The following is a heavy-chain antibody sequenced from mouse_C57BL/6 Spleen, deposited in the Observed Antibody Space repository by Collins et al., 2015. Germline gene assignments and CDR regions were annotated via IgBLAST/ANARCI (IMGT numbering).Heavy chain of an antibody. J-gene: IGHJ2*01. CDR2: IDPEDGDT. D-gene: IGHD1-1*01. CDR1: GFNIKDYY. CDR3: TTSLITTVVNSYYFDY. Sequence: EVQLQQSGAELVRPGASVKLSCTASGFNIKDYYMHWVKQRPEQGLEWIGRIDPEDGDTEYAPKFQGKATMTADTSSNTAYLQLSSLTSEDTAVYYCTTSLITTVVNSYYFDYWGQGTTLTVSS. V-gene: IGHV14-1*01.